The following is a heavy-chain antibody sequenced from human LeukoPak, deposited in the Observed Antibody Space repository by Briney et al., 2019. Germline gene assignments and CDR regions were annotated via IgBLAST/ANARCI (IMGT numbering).Heavy chain of an antibody. CDR1: GFTFSSYS. D-gene: IGHD3-10*01. CDR3: ASGRLTYYYGSGSYYFDY. CDR2: ISSSSSYI. V-gene: IGHV3-21*01. J-gene: IGHJ4*02. Sequence: GGSLRLSCAASGFTFSSYSMNWVRQAPGKGLEWVSSISSSSSYIYYADSVKGRFTISRDNAKNSLYLQMNSLRAEDTAVYYCASGRLTYYYGSGSYYFDYWGQGTLVTVSS.